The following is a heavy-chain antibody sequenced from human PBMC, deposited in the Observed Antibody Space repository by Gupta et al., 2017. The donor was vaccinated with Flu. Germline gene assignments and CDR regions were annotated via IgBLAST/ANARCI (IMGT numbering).Heavy chain of an antibody. V-gene: IGHV4-61*02. CDR3: ARTYDSSGYFDDY. Sequence: QVQLQESGQGLVKPSQTLSLTCTVSGGSISSGSYYWSWIRQPAGKGLEWIGRIYTSGSTNYNPSLKSRVTISVDTSKNQFSLKLSSVTAADTAVYYCARTYDSSGYFDDYWGQGTLVTVSS. J-gene: IGHJ4*02. D-gene: IGHD3-22*01. CDR2: IYTSGST. CDR1: GGSISSGSYY.